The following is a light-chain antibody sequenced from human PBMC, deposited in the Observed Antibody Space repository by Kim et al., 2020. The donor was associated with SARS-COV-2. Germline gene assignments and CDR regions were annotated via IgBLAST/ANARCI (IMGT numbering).Light chain of an antibody. CDR3: QQYKIYPYT. Sequence: DIQMTQSPSTLSASVGDRVSITCRASQSINTWLAWYQQNPGKAPKLLIYKASSLASGVPSRFSGSGSGTEFTLVISSLQADDFATYYCQQYKIYPYTFGQGTKL. CDR1: QSINTW. CDR2: KAS. J-gene: IGKJ2*01. V-gene: IGKV1-5*03.